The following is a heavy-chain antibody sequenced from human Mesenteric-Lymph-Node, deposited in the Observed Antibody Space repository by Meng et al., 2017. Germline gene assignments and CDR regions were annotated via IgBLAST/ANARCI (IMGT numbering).Heavy chain of an antibody. D-gene: IGHD2-2*01. CDR3: AKDIERSVKTPIVVVPAAMVPDY. CDR2: ISWDSDRI. J-gene: IGHJ4*02. CDR1: GFTFDDYA. Sequence: SLKISCGASGFTFDDYAMHWVRQAPGKGLEWVSGISWDSDRIDYADSVKGRFTMSRDNAKNSLSLQMNSLRAEDTALYYCAKDIERSVKTPIVVVPAAMVPDYWGQGTLVTVSS. V-gene: IGHV3-9*01.